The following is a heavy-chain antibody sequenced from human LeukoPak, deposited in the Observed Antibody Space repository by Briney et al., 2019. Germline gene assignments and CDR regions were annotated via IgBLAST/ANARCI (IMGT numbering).Heavy chain of an antibody. CDR3: ARDFLWRED. V-gene: IGHV3-74*01. Sequence: GGSLRLSCAASGFTFSNYWMHWVRQAPGKGLVWVSRINTDESSTSYADSVKGRFTISRDNAKNTLYLQMNSLRAEDTAVCYCARDFLWREDWGQGTLVTVSS. J-gene: IGHJ4*02. CDR1: GFTFSNYW. CDR2: INTDESST. D-gene: IGHD3-10*01.